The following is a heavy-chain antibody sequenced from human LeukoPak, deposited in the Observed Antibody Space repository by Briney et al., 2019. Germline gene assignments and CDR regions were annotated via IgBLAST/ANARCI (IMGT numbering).Heavy chain of an antibody. Sequence: GSLKISCKGSGYSFTSYWIGWVPQMPGKGQEWIGIIYPGDSDTRYSPSFQGQVTISADKSISTAYLQWSSLKASDTAMYYCARANLNYYDSSGYLYWGQGTLVTVSS. CDR1: GYSFTSYW. D-gene: IGHD3-22*01. J-gene: IGHJ4*02. CDR2: IYPGDSDT. V-gene: IGHV5-51*01. CDR3: ARANLNYYDSSGYLY.